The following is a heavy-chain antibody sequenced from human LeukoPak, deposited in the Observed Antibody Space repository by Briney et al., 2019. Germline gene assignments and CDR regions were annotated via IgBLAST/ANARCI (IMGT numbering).Heavy chain of an antibody. CDR1: GFTFSSYS. V-gene: IGHV3-48*04. CDR2: ISNSASNI. J-gene: IGHJ4*02. D-gene: IGHD3-22*01. Sequence: GGSLRLSCAASGFTFSSYSMNWVRQAPGKGLEWVSYISNSASNIYYADSVKGRFTISRDNAKSSLCLQMNSLRAEDTAVYYCVRDSQKVSYYEPPDYWGQGTLVTVSS. CDR3: VRDSQKVSYYEPPDY.